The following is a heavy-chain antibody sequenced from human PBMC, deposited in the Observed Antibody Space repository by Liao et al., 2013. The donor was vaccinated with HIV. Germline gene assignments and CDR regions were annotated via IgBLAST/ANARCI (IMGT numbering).Heavy chain of an antibody. CDR2: IYTSGST. Sequence: QVQLQESGPGLVKPSQTLSLTCTVSGGSISSGSYYWSWIRQPAGKGLEWIGRIYTSGSTKYNPSLKSRVTISVDTSKNQFSLKLSSVTAADTAVYYCAKVDQYYDYWSGYENWFDPWGQGTLVTVSS. CDR1: GGSISSGSYY. V-gene: IGHV4-61*02. D-gene: IGHD3-3*01. J-gene: IGHJ5*02. CDR3: AKVDQYYDYWSGYENWFDP.